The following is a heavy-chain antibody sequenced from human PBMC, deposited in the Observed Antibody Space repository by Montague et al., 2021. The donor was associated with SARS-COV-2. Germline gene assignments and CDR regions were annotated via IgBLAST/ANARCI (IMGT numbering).Heavy chain of an antibody. CDR3: ARVGRQQLVRLSGMDV. Sequence: SETLSLTCTVSGGSISSSSYYWGWIRQPPGKGLEWIGSIYYSRSTYYNPSLKSRVTISVDTSKNQFSLKVSSVTAADTAVYYCARVGRQQLVRLSGMDVWGQGTTVTVSS. CDR1: GGSISSSSYY. V-gene: IGHV4-39*07. D-gene: IGHD6-13*01. J-gene: IGHJ6*02. CDR2: IYYSRST.